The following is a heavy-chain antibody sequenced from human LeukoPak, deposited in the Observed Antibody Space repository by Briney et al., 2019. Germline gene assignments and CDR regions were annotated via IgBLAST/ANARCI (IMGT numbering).Heavy chain of an antibody. J-gene: IGHJ4*02. Sequence: SETLSLTCTVSGGSINSYYWSWIRQPPGKGLEGIGYIYYSGSTNYNPSLKSRVTISVDTSKNQFSLRLSSVTAADTAVYYCARVTGYMTEDYFDYWGQGTLITVSS. CDR3: ARVTGYMTEDYFDY. V-gene: IGHV4-59*01. D-gene: IGHD6-13*01. CDR1: GGSINSYY. CDR2: IYYSGST.